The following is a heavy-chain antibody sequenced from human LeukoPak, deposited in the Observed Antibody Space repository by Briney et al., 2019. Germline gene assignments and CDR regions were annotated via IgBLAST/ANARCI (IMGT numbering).Heavy chain of an antibody. CDR1: GGSISSYY. CDR2: IYTSGST. J-gene: IGHJ6*03. V-gene: IGHV4-4*07. CDR3: ARGYCSSTSCLRAGYYYYYYYMDV. Sequence: SETLSLTCTVPGGSISSYYWSWIRQPAGKGLEWVGRIYTSGSTNYNPSLKSRVTISVDKSKHQFSLKLSSVTAADTAVYYCARGYCSSTSCLRAGYYYYYYYMDVWGKGTTVTVSS. D-gene: IGHD2-2*01.